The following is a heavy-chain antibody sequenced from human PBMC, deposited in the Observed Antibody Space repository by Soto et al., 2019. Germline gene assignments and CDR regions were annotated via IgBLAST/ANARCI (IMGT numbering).Heavy chain of an antibody. D-gene: IGHD3-10*01. CDR3: ARARSVRGAAGWFDP. CDR2: IIPILGIA. Sequence: QVQLVQSGAEVKKPGSSVKVSCKASGGTFSSYTISWVRQAPGQGLEWMGRIIPILGIANYAQKFQGRVTTTADKSTSTAYMELSSLRSEDTAVYYCARARSVRGAAGWFDPWGQGTLVTVSS. CDR1: GGTFSSYT. V-gene: IGHV1-69*02. J-gene: IGHJ5*02.